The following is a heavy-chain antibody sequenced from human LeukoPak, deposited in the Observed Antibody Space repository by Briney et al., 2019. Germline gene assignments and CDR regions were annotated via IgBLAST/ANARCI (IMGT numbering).Heavy chain of an antibody. CDR3: ARGHFDWLFNYGMDV. CDR1: GFTFSSYS. CDR2: ISSSSSYI. J-gene: IGHJ6*02. D-gene: IGHD3-9*01. Sequence: PGGSLRLSCAASGFTFSSYSMNWVRQAPGKGLEWVSSISSSSSYIYYADSVKGRFTISRDNAKNSLYLQMNSLRAEDTAVYYCARGHFDWLFNYGMDVWGQGTTVTVSS. V-gene: IGHV3-21*01.